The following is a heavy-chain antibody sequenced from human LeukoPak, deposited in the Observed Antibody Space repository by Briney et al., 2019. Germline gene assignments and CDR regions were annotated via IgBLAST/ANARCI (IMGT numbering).Heavy chain of an antibody. CDR2: IIPIFGTA. CDR1: GGTFSSYA. D-gene: IGHD6-13*01. Sequence: SVKVSCKASGGTFSSYAISWVRQAPGQGLEWMGRIIPIFGTANYAQKFQGRVTITTDESTSTAYMELSSLRSEATAVYYGAREQKPQYSSSWYSYFQHWGQGTLVTVSS. CDR3: AREQKPQYSSSWYSYFQH. J-gene: IGHJ1*01. V-gene: IGHV1-69*05.